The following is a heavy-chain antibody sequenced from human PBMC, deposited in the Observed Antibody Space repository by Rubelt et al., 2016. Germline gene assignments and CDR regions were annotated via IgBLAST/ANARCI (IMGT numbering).Heavy chain of an antibody. Sequence: QLQLQESGPGLVKPSETLSLTCTVSGGSISSSSYYWGWIRQPPGKGLEWIGSIYYSGSTYYNPSLKSRVTISVDTSKNQFSLKLSSVTAAETAGDYCAREGDQAVAGTGNYYYGMDVWGQGTTVTVSS. V-gene: IGHV4-39*07. J-gene: IGHJ6*02. CDR3: AREGDQAVAGTGNYYYGMDV. CDR1: GGSISSSSYY. CDR2: IYYSGST. D-gene: IGHD6-19*01.